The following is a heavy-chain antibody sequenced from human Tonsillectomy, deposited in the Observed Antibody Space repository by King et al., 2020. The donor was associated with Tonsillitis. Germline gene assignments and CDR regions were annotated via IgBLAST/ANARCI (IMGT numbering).Heavy chain of an antibody. V-gene: IGHV4-59*01. CDR1: SGSISSYY. J-gene: IGHJ5*02. CDR2: IYYSGST. D-gene: IGHD3-10*01. Sequence: VQLQESGPGLVKPSETLSLTCTVSSGSISSYYWSWIRQPPGKGLEWIGYIYYSGSTNYNPSLKSRVTISVDTSKTQFSLKLRSVAAADTAVYYCARSDYLNWFDPWGQGTLVTVSS. CDR3: ARSDYLNWFDP.